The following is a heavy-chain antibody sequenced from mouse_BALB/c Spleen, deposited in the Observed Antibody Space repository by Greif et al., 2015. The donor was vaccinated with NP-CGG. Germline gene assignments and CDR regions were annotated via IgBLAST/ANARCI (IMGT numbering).Heavy chain of an antibody. CDR1: GYTFTSYY. V-gene: IGHV1S81*02. CDR3: TRSGYGYYFDY. D-gene: IGHD2-2*01. CDR2: INPSNGGT. Sequence: GAELVKPGASVKLSCKASGYTFTSYYMYWVKQRPGQGLEWIGEINPSNGGTNFNEKFKSKATLTVDKSSSTAYMQLSSLTSEDSAVYYCTRSGYGYYFDYWGQGTTLTVSS. J-gene: IGHJ2*01.